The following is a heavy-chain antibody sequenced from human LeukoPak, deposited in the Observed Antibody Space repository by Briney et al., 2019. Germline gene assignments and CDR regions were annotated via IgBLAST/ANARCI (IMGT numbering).Heavy chain of an antibody. Sequence: PGGSLRLSCAASGFTFSSYWMHWVRHAPGKGLVWVSRINSDGSSTSYADSVKGRFTISRDNAKNTLYLQMNSLRAEDTAVYYCARGRGYSYGGRFDYWGQGTLVTVSS. CDR1: GFTFSSYW. CDR3: ARGRGYSYGGRFDY. V-gene: IGHV3-74*01. CDR2: INSDGSST. D-gene: IGHD5-18*01. J-gene: IGHJ4*02.